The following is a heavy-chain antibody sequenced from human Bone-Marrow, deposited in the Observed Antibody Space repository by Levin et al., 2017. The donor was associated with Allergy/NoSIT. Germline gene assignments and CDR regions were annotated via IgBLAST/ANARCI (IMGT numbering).Heavy chain of an antibody. Sequence: PGGSLRLSCAASGFVFSHYTLHWVRQAPGKGLEWLSLIAYDGSNKYYADSVKGRFIISRDNSKNTLYLQMNSLRVEDTAVYYCARVKWGASGSYNFDYWGQGTLITVSS. D-gene: IGHD1-26*01. CDR2: IAYDGSNK. V-gene: IGHV3-30-3*01. CDR1: GFVFSHYT. CDR3: ARVKWGASGSYNFDY. J-gene: IGHJ4*02.